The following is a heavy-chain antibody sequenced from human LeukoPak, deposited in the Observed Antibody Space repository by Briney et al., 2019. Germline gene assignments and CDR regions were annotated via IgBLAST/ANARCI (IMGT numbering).Heavy chain of an antibody. D-gene: IGHD3-10*01. V-gene: IGHV3-43*01. J-gene: IGHJ5*02. CDR2: ISWDGGST. CDR3: AKDPNGGSGTLHGIGALDP. Sequence: PGGSLRLSCTASGFTFYYYAMIWVRQAPGKGLEWFALISWDGGSTYYADSVKGRFTISRDNSKNSLYLQMNSLRTEDTALYYCAKDPNGGSGTLHGIGALDPWGQGTLVTVSS. CDR1: GFTFYYYA.